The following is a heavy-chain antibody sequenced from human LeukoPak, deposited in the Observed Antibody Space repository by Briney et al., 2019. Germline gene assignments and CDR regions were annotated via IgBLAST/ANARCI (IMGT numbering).Heavy chain of an antibody. V-gene: IGHV4-34*01. J-gene: IGHJ4*02. Sequence: SETLSLTCAVYGGSFSGYYWSWIRQPPGKGLEWIGEINHSGSTSYNPSLKSRVTISVDTSKNQFSLKLSSVTAADTAVYYCARSRYNWNEKYYFDYWGQGTLVTVSS. CDR1: GGSFSGYY. CDR2: INHSGST. CDR3: ARSRYNWNEKYYFDY. D-gene: IGHD1-20*01.